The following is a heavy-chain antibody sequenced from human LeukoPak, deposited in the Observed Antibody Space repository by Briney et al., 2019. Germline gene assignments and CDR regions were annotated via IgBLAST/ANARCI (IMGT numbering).Heavy chain of an antibody. V-gene: IGHV3-23*01. J-gene: IGHJ4*02. Sequence: PGGSLRLSCAASGITFSSYTMTWVRQAPGKGLQWVSTISDTGVGTYYADSVKGRFTISRDNSKNTLYLQMSSLRAEDTAIYFCARPPYSHYVVPTLWGQGTLVTVSS. D-gene: IGHD4-11*01. CDR2: ISDTGVGT. CDR1: GITFSSYT. CDR3: ARPPYSHYVVPTL.